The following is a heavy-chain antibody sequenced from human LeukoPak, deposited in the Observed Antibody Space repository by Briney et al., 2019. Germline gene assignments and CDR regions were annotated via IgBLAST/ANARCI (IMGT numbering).Heavy chain of an antibody. V-gene: IGHV3-49*04. J-gene: IGHJ3*02. CDR1: GFIFGDYA. CDR2: IRSKAYGGTT. D-gene: IGHD3-3*01. Sequence: GGSLRLSCTASGFIFGDYAMSRVRQAPGKGLEWVGFIRSKAYGGTTGYAASVKGRFTISRDDSKSIAYLQMNSLKTEDTAVYYCTRARTIFGVVRGSPDAFDIWGQGTMVTVSS. CDR3: TRARTIFGVVRGSPDAFDI.